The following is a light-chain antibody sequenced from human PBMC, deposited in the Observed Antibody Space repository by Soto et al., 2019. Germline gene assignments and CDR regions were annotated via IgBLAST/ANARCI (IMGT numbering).Light chain of an antibody. J-gene: IGKJ1*01. V-gene: IGKV1-39*01. CDR3: QQYSSRST. CDR1: QSISSY. Sequence: DIQITQSPSSLSASVVDRVTITCRASQSISSYLNWYQHKPGKAPKLLISAASSLQSGVPSRFSGSGFGTEFTLTISSLQPGDFATYYCQQYSSRSTFGQGTKVDIK. CDR2: AAS.